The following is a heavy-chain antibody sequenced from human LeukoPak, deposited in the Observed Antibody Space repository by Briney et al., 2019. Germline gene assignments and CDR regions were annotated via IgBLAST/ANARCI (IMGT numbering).Heavy chain of an antibody. V-gene: IGHV5-51*01. Sequence: GESLKTSCKGSGYSFTSYWIGWVRQMPGKGLKWMGIIYPGDSDARYSPSFQGQVTISADRSITTAYLQWSSLKASDTAMYYCARLYLPYTSAWYGSAFDIWGQGTMVTVSS. D-gene: IGHD6-13*01. J-gene: IGHJ3*02. CDR2: IYPGDSDA. CDR1: GYSFTSYW. CDR3: ARLYLPYTSAWYGSAFDI.